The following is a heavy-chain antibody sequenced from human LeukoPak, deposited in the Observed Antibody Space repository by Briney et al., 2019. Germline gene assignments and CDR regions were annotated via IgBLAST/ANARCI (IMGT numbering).Heavy chain of an antibody. CDR3: AGGRLYCGGDCYSTQDY. CDR1: GFTFDDYA. CDR2: ISWNSGSI. D-gene: IGHD2-21*02. V-gene: IGHV3-9*01. J-gene: IGHJ4*02. Sequence: PGRSLRLSCAASGFTFDDYAMHWVRQAPGKGLEWVSGISWNSGSIGYADSVKGRFTISRDNAKNSLYLQMNSLRAEDTAVYYCAGGRLYCGGDCYSTQDYWGQGTLVTVSS.